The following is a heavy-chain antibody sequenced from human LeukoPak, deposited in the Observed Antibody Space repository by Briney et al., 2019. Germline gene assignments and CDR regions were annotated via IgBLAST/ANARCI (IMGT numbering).Heavy chain of an antibody. D-gene: IGHD5-18*01. CDR3: ARFVDTAMGTDFFFDY. CDR1: GFTFSSYS. CDR2: ISSSSSTI. V-gene: IGHV3-48*01. J-gene: IGHJ4*02. Sequence: PGGSLRLSCAASGFTFSSYSMNWVRQAPGKGLEWVSYISSSSSTIYYADSVKGRFTISRDNAKNSLYLQMNSLRAEDTAVYYCARFVDTAMGTDFFFDYWGQGTLVTVSS.